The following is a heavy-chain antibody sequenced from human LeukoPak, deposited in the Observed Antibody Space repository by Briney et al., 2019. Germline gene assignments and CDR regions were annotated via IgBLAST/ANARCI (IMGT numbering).Heavy chain of an antibody. CDR3: ARIRWQIVSIDAFDM. J-gene: IGHJ3*02. V-gene: IGHV4-39*01. CDR2: IYYSGST. CDR1: GGSISTYY. Sequence: PSETLSLTCTVSGGSISTYYWGWIRQPPGKGLEWIGSIYYSGSTYYNPSLKSRVTISVDTSKNQFSLKLRSVSDADTAVYYCARIRWQIVSIDAFDMWGQGTMVTVSS. D-gene: IGHD2-21*01.